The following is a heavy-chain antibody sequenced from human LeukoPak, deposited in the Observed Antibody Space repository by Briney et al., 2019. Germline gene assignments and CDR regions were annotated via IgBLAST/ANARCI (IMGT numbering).Heavy chain of an antibody. Sequence: GGSLRLSCAASGFTFSSDAMSWVRQAPGKGLEWVSAISGSGGSTYYADSVKGRFTISRDNSKNTLYLQMNSLRAEDTAVYYCAKKEEVLWFGELLYGGFDYWGQGTLVTVSS. CDR2: ISGSGGST. V-gene: IGHV3-23*01. J-gene: IGHJ4*02. CDR1: GFTFSSDA. CDR3: AKKEEVLWFGELLYGGFDY. D-gene: IGHD3-10*01.